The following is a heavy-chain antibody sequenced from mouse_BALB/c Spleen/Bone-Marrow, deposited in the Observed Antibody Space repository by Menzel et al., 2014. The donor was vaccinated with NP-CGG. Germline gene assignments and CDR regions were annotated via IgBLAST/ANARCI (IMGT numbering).Heavy chain of an antibody. CDR1: GFDFSGFW. CDR3: ARLGYYGGFAY. V-gene: IGHV4-1*02. CDR2: INPDSSTI. Sequence: EVHLVESGGGLAQPGGSLKLSCAASGFDFSGFWMGWVRQAPGKGLEWIGEINPDSSTINYTPSLKDRFIISRDNAKNTLYLQMSKVRSEDTALYYCARLGYYGGFAYWGQGTLVTVSA. J-gene: IGHJ3*01. D-gene: IGHD2-3*01.